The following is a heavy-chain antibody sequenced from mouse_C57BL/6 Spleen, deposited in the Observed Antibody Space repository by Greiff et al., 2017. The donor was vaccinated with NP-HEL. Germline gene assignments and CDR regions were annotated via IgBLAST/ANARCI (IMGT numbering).Heavy chain of an antibody. D-gene: IGHD2-3*01. CDR3: ARYEGYDGYSRVDY. J-gene: IGHJ4*01. Sequence: EVQLQQSGPVLVKPGASVKMSCKASGYTFTDYYMNWVKQSHGKSLEWIGVINPYNGGTSYNQKFKGKATLTVDNSSSTAYMEINSLTSEDSAVYYCARYEGYDGYSRVDYWGQGTSVTVSS. V-gene: IGHV1-19*01. CDR2: INPYNGGT. CDR1: GYTFTDYY.